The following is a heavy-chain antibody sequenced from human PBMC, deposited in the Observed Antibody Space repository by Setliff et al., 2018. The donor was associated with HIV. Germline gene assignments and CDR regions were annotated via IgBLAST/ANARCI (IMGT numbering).Heavy chain of an antibody. J-gene: IGHJ4*02. CDR2: VKQDGTET. D-gene: IGHD3-3*01. CDR3: AKEQGTIFGVIKAHFDY. Sequence: GGSLRLSCAASGFRFRSYWMSWVRQAPGKGLESVANVKQDGTETLYVDSVTGRFTISRDNANNLVYLQMNSLRVEDTAVYYCAKEQGTIFGVIKAHFDYWGQGALVTVSS. V-gene: IGHV3-7*01. CDR1: GFRFRSYW.